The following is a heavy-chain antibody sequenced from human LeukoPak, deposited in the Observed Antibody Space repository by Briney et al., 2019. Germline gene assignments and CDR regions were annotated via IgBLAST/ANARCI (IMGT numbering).Heavy chain of an antibody. CDR2: ISAYNGNT. Sequence: ASVKVSCKAPGYTFTSYGISWVRQAPGQGLEWMGWISAYNGNTNYAQKLQGRVTMTTDTSTSTAYMELRSLRSDDTAVYYCARGALTRYYYGSGSHAEYFQHWGQGTLVTVSP. D-gene: IGHD3-10*01. V-gene: IGHV1-18*01. CDR3: ARGALTRYYYGSGSHAEYFQH. CDR1: GYTFTSYG. J-gene: IGHJ1*01.